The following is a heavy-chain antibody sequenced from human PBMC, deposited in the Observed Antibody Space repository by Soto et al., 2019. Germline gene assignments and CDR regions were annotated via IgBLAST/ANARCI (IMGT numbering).Heavy chain of an antibody. V-gene: IGHV4-4*02. CDR1: GGSVSSSNW. D-gene: IGHD2-21*02. CDR3: ARVPGVVVSADDAFDI. J-gene: IGHJ3*02. CDR2: IYHRGSA. Sequence: QVQLQESGPGLVKPSGTLALTCAVSGGSVSSSNWWSWVRQSPGKGLEWMGEIYHRGSAHYNPSLKSRGTISLDKSKNQFSLRLTSVAAADTAVYYCARVPGVVVSADDAFDILGPGTRVIGSS.